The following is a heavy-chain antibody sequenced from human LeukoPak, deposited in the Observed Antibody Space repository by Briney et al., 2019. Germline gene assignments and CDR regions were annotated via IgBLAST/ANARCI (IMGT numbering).Heavy chain of an antibody. V-gene: IGHV3-43*02. CDR1: GFTFDDYA. J-gene: IGHJ4*02. CDR2: ISGDGGST. D-gene: IGHD3-10*01. Sequence: GGSLRLSCAASGFTFDDYAMHWVRQAPGKGLEWVSLISGDGGSTYYADSVKGRYTISRDNSKNSLYLQMNSLRTEDTALYYCAKDMWRFGELDYDYWGQGTLVTVSS. CDR3: AKDMWRFGELDYDY.